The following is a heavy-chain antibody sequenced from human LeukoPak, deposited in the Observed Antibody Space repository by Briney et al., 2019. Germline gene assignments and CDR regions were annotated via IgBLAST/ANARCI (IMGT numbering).Heavy chain of an antibody. D-gene: IGHD6-19*01. CDR2: IYYSGST. J-gene: IGHJ5*02. V-gene: IGHV4-59*08. Sequence: SETLSLTCTVSGGSISSYYWSWIRQPPGKGLEWIGYIYYSGSTNYNPSLKSRVTISVDTSKNQFSLKLSSVTAADTAVYYCARRLGRYSSGWYDPWGQGTLVTVSS. CDR1: GGSISSYY. CDR3: ARRLGRYSSGWYDP.